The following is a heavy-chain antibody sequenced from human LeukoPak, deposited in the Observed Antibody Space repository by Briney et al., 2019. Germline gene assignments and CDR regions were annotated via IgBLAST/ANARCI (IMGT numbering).Heavy chain of an antibody. CDR3: ARDYPSGGFDS. J-gene: IGHJ4*02. V-gene: IGHV4-30-2*01. Sequence: PSETLSLTCTVSGGSISSGGYYWSWIRQPPGKGLEWIGYIYYSGSTYYNPSLKSRVTISVDRSKNQYSLKLGSLTAADTAVYYCARDYPSGGFDSWGQGTLVTVSS. CDR2: IYYSGST. CDR1: GGSISSGGYY.